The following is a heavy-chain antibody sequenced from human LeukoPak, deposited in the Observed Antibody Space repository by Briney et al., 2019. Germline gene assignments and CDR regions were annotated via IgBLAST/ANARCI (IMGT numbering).Heavy chain of an antibody. CDR3: AKLNHRGYSSGLYPLDAFDI. CDR2: ISGSGGST. Sequence: GGSLRLSCAASGFTFSSYAMSWVRQAPGKGLEWVSAISGSGGSTYYADSVKGRFTISRDNSKNTLYLQMNSLRAEDTAVYYWAKLNHRGYSSGLYPLDAFDIWGQGTMVTVSS. V-gene: IGHV3-23*01. CDR1: GFTFSSYA. D-gene: IGHD6-19*01. J-gene: IGHJ3*02.